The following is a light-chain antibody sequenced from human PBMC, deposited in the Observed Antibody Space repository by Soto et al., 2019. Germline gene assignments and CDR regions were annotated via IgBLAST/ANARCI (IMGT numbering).Light chain of an antibody. V-gene: IGKV3-11*01. J-gene: IGKJ4*01. CDR2: EAS. CDR1: QTINSF. Sequence: EVVLTQSPATLSLSPGERATLSCRASQTINSFLAWYQQKPGQAPRLLISEASNRDTGIPARFSGSGSGTDFTLTISSLEPEDFAVYYCQQRGYWPLTFGGGTKVEIK. CDR3: QQRGYWPLT.